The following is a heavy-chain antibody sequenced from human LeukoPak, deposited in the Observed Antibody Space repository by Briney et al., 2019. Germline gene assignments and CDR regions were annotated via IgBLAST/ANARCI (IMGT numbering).Heavy chain of an antibody. J-gene: IGHJ4*02. V-gene: IGHV3-49*03. D-gene: IGHD3-22*01. CDR1: GCTFGDYA. CDR2: IRSKAYGSTT. CDR3: AKVRETYYYDSSGYYQYFDY. Sequence: GGSLRLSCTASGCTFGDYAMSWFRQAPGKGLEWVGFIRSKAYGSTTEYAASVKGRFTISRDDSKSIAYLQMNSLRAEDTAVYYCAKVRETYYYDSSGYYQYFDYWGQGTLVTVSS.